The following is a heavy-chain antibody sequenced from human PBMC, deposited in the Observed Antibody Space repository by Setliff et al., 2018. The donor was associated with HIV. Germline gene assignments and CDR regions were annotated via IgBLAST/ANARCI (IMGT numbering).Heavy chain of an antibody. D-gene: IGHD6-13*01. CDR1: GYTFTGYY. Sequence: ASVTVSCKASGYTFTGYYLHWVRQAPGQGLEWMGWIDPNRGDTNYEQKFQGRVSMTRDTSISTGYMELSSLRYDDTAVYYCARAAGYSSSWHRDAFEIWGQGTMVTVSS. CDR2: IDPNRGDT. CDR3: ARAAGYSSSWHRDAFEI. J-gene: IGHJ3*02. V-gene: IGHV1-2*02.